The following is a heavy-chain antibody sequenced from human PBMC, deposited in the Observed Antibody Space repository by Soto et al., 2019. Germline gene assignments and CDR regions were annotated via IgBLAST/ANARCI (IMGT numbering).Heavy chain of an antibody. CDR2: ISWSSGRI. V-gene: IGHV3-9*01. J-gene: IGHJ4*02. Sequence: EVQLVESGGGSVQPGRSLRLSCVASGFIFDDYAMHWVRQVPGKGLEWVSGISWSSGRIDYADSVKGRFTISRDDAKNSVYLQMNSLRVEDTALYYCANEVFWGQGTLVTVSS. CDR1: GFIFDDYA. CDR3: ANEVF.